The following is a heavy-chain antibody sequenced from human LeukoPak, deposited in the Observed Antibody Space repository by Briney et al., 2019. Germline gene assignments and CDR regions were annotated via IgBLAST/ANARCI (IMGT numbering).Heavy chain of an antibody. CDR2: INPNSGGT. J-gene: IGHJ5*02. V-gene: IGHV1-2*02. CDR3: ASVGYCGGDCYDNWFDP. Sequence: GASVKVSCKASGYTFTGYYMHWVRQAPGQGLEWMGWINPNSGGTNYAQKFQGRVTMTRDTSISTAYIELSRLRSDDTAVYYCASVGYCGGDCYDNWFDPWGQGTLVTVSS. CDR1: GYTFTGYY. D-gene: IGHD2-21*02.